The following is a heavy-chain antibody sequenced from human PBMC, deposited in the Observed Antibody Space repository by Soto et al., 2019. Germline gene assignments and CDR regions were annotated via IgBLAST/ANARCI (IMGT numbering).Heavy chain of an antibody. V-gene: IGHV3-23*01. J-gene: IGHJ5*02. CDR1: GFTFSSYA. CDR3: AKDPLESIAVNWFDP. CDR2: ISGSGGST. Sequence: EVQLLESGGGLVQPGGSLRLSCAASGFTFSSYAMSWVRQAPGKGLEWVSAISGSGGSTYYADSVKGRFTISRDNYKNTLYLQMNCVRVEDTAVYYCAKDPLESIAVNWFDPWGQGTVVTVS. D-gene: IGHD6-19*01.